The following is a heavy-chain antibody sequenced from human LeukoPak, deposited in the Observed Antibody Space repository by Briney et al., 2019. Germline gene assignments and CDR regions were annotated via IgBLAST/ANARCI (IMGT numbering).Heavy chain of an antibody. Sequence: GGSLRLSCAASGFNFNTYWMSWVRQAPGKGLEWVANIKQDGSEKFYVDSMKGRFTISRDNAKNTLNLQMTSLRAEATAVYYCARDLGQYYDTSDNWFDPWGQGTLVTVSS. D-gene: IGHD3-22*01. V-gene: IGHV3-7*01. CDR2: IKQDGSEK. J-gene: IGHJ5*02. CDR1: GFNFNTYW. CDR3: ARDLGQYYDTSDNWFDP.